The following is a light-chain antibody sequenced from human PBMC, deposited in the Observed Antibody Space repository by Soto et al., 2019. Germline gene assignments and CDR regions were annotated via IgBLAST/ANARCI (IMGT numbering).Light chain of an antibody. CDR1: QSVSSSY. CDR3: QQYGSSSYT. J-gene: IGKJ2*01. CDR2: RAS. Sequence: EMVLTQSPGTLSLSPGERATLSCRASQSVSSSYLAWYQQKPGQAPRLLIYRASSRATGIPDRFSGSGSGTDFTLTISRLEPADFAVYYCQQYGSSSYTFGQGTTLEIK. V-gene: IGKV3-20*01.